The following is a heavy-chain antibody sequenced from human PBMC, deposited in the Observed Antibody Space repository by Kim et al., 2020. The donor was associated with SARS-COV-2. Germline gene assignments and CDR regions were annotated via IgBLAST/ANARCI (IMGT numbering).Heavy chain of an antibody. D-gene: IGHD3-22*01. CDR2: ISGSGGST. J-gene: IGHJ4*02. CDR1: GFTFSSYA. V-gene: IGHV3-23*01. CDR3: AKAPAYYYDSSGYYYFDY. Sequence: GGSLRLSCAASGFTFSSYAMSWVRQAPGKGLEWVSAISGSGGSTYYADSVKGRFTISRDNSKNTLYLQMNSLRAEDTAVYYCAKAPAYYYDSSGYYYFDYWGQGTLVTGSS.